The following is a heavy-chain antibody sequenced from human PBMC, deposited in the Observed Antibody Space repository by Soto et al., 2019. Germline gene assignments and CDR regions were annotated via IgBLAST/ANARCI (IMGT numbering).Heavy chain of an antibody. V-gene: IGHV1-2*02. CDR2: INPNNGAT. J-gene: IGHJ5*02. CDR3: ARVLTSVTTGELDP. D-gene: IGHD4-17*01. Sequence: ASVTVSCTASVYAFIAYFIHWVRQAPGQGFEWVGWINPNNGATNIARKFQGRVTMTRDTSISTAYMEVSRLRSDDTAVFYCARVLTSVTTGELDPWGQGTLVTVSS. CDR1: VYAFIAYF.